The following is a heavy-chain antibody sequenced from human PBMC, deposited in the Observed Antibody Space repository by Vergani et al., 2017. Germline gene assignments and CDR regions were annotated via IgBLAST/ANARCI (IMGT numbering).Heavy chain of an antibody. Sequence: VQLVESGGGLVKPGGSLRLSCAASGFTFSDYYMSWVRQAPGKGLEWVSAISGSGGSTYYADSVKGRFTISRDNSKNTLYLQMNSLRAEDTAVYYCAKRDIDEYYFDYWGQGTLVTVSS. V-gene: IGHV3-23*04. J-gene: IGHJ4*02. D-gene: IGHD5-12*01. CDR3: AKRDIDEYYFDY. CDR1: GFTFSDYY. CDR2: ISGSGGST.